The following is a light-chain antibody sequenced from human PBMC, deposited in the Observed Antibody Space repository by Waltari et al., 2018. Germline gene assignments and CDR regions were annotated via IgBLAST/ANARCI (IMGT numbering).Light chain of an antibody. CDR2: SAS. V-gene: IGKV1-12*01. J-gene: IGKJ4*01. Sequence: DIQMTQSPSSVSASVGDSVTITCRASRGLSGCLAWYQHKPGKAPKLLINSASTLQNGVPTRFSGSVSGTEFTLTISSLLPEDFATYYCQQAHSWPLAFGGGTEVEI. CDR3: QQAHSWPLA. CDR1: RGLSGC.